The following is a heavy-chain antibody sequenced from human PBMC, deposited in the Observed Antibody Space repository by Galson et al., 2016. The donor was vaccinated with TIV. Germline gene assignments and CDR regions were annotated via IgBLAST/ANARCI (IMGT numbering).Heavy chain of an antibody. Sequence: SLRLSCAASGFTFSSYKMNWVRQAPGKGLEWISSISSRGTYTHYADSVKGRVTISRDNANNSLYLQMNSLRAEDTAVYYCARDGARMGAHSAFDIWGQGTMVTVSS. J-gene: IGHJ3*02. CDR3: ARDGARMGAHSAFDI. CDR2: ISSRGTYT. CDR1: GFTFSSYK. D-gene: IGHD3-16*01. V-gene: IGHV3-21*06.